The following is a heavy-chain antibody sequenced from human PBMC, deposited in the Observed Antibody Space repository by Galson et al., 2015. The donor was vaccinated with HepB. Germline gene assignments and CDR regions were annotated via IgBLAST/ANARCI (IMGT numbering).Heavy chain of an antibody. V-gene: IGHV3-23*01. J-gene: IGHJ4*02. Sequence: SLRLSCAGSGFTFSRTGMTWVRQAPGKGLECVSAISMSGSGRDYVDSVRGRFTISRDNSNNMLYLQMNDLRAEDTAVYYCAKGTTSIDYWAREPWSPSP. CDR3: AKGTTSIDY. CDR1: GFTFSRTG. D-gene: IGHD1-1*01. CDR2: ISMSGSGR.